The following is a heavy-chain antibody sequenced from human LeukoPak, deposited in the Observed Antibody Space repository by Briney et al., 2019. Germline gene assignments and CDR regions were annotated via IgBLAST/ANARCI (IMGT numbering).Heavy chain of an antibody. Sequence: SETLSLTCTVSGGSITSGGYFWNWIRQHPGRGLDWIGYVYYSGSTYYNPSLKSLTTISIDTSKSQFSLKLGSVTAADTAMYYCARDRLRFGGNSYWYFDLWGRGTLVTVSS. D-gene: IGHD4-23*01. CDR1: GGSITSGGYF. V-gene: IGHV4-31*01. J-gene: IGHJ2*01. CDR3: ARDRLRFGGNSYWYFDL. CDR2: VYYSGST.